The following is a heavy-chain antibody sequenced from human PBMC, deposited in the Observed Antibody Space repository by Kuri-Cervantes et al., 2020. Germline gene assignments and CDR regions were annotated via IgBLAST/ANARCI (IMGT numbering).Heavy chain of an antibody. CDR2: MYSSGDT. D-gene: IGHD6-13*01. J-gene: IGHJ6*02. CDR3: ARGSDSRSWYWGTGYYNYYGMDV. Sequence: GGSLRLSCVTSGITVSSNYMTWVRQAPGKGLEWVSIMYSSGDTFYADSVKGRFTVSRDNSKNTLYLQXNSLGAEDTAVYYCARGSDSRSWYWGTGYYNYYGMDVWGQGTTVTVSS. CDR1: GITVSSNY. V-gene: IGHV3-66*02.